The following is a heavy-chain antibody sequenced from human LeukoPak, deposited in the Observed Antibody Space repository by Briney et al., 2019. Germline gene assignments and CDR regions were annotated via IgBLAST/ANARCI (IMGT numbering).Heavy chain of an antibody. D-gene: IGHD1-1*01. CDR2: INSDGSSI. CDR3: ARGTSGMPIED. Sequence: QPGGSLRLSCAGSGFTFSSHWMYWVRQAPGRGLLWVSRINSDGSSISYADSVKGRFTISRDNAKNTLYLQMNSLRAEDTAVYYCARGTSGMPIEDWGQGTLVTVSS. CDR1: GFTFSSHW. J-gene: IGHJ4*02. V-gene: IGHV3-74*01.